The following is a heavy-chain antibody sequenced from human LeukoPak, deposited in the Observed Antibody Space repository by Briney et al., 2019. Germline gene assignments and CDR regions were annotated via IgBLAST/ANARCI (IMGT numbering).Heavy chain of an antibody. J-gene: IGHJ5*02. CDR2: IYPGDSDT. CDR1: GYSFTSYW. Sequence: PGESLKISCKGFGYSFTSYWIGWVRQMPGKGLEWMGIIYPGDSDTRYSPSFQGQVTISADKSISTAYLQWSSLKASDTAMYYCARTIAARPGYNWFDPWGQGTLVTVSS. V-gene: IGHV5-51*01. D-gene: IGHD6-6*01. CDR3: ARTIAARPGYNWFDP.